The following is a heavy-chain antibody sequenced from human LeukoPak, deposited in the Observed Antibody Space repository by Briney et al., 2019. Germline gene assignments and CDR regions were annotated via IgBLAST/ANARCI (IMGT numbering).Heavy chain of an antibody. CDR3: ARDGSSGSYRFYYYYHMDV. CDR1: GFTFRSYW. D-gene: IGHD3-10*01. J-gene: IGHJ6*03. Sequence: GGSLRLSCAASGFTFRSYWMSWLRQAPGKGLEWVANIKQGGTEKNYVDSVKGRFTVSRDNAKSSLYLQMNSLRAEDTAVYYCARDGSSGSYRFYYYYHMDVWGKGTTVTVSS. CDR2: IKQGGTEK. V-gene: IGHV3-7*01.